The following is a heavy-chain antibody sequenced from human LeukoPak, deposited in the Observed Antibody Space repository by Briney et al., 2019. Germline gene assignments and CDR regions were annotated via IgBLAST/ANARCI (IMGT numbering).Heavy chain of an antibody. CDR1: GFTFSSYA. V-gene: IGHV3-23*01. J-gene: IGHJ3*02. Sequence: PGGSMRLSCAASGFTFSSYAMSWVRQAPGKGLEWVSAISGSGGSTYYADSVKGRFTISRDNSKNTLYLQMNSLRAEDTAVYYCAKPRVRGVSLGAFDIWGQGTMVTVSS. D-gene: IGHD3-10*01. CDR3: AKPRVRGVSLGAFDI. CDR2: ISGSGGST.